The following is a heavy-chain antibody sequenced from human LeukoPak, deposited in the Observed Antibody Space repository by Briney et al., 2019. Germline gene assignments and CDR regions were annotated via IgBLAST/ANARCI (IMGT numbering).Heavy chain of an antibody. Sequence: ASVKVSCKASGYTFTGYYMHWVRQAARQRLEWMGWINPNSGGTNYAQKFQGRVTMTRDTSISTAYMELSRLRSDDTAVYYCARDLGPIAVAGISYYYYGMDVWGQGTTVTVSS. CDR3: ARDLGPIAVAGISYYYYGMDV. CDR1: GYTFTGYY. J-gene: IGHJ6*02. V-gene: IGHV1-2*02. CDR2: INPNSGGT. D-gene: IGHD6-19*01.